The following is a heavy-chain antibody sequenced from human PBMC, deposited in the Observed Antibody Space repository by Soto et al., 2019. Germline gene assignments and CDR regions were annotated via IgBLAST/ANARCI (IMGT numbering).Heavy chain of an antibody. CDR2: INDGGSA. V-gene: IGHV4-34*01. J-gene: IGHJ4*02. CDR3: ARGLFSETHYSGGWYFFDY. D-gene: IGHD1-26*01. Sequence: GKGLEWIGQINDGGSANYNPSLKSRVTISVDTSNNEFFLELSSVTAADTAVYYCARGLFSETHYSGGWYFFDYWGQGTLVTVSS.